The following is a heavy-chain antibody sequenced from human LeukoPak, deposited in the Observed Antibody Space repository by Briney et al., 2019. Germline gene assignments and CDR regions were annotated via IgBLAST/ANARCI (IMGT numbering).Heavy chain of an antibody. CDR3: ARSTIAVAYGMDV. Sequence: GGSLRLSCAASGLTFSGYDMFWVRQATGKGREWVSGIGTTGDTYYAGSVKGRFTISRENARNSLYLQMNSLIAGDTAVYYCARSTIAVAYGMDVWGQGTTVTVSS. V-gene: IGHV3-13*04. J-gene: IGHJ6*02. CDR2: IGTTGDT. D-gene: IGHD6-19*01. CDR1: GLTFSGYD.